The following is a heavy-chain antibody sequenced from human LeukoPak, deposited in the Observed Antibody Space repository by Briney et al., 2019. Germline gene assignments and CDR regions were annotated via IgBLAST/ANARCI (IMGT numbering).Heavy chain of an antibody. CDR3: ARVPLHDSSGHYYPH. Sequence: ASVKVSCKASGYTFTSYDINWVRQATGHGLEWMGWMNPNSGNTGYAQKFQGRVTMTRNASISTAYMELSSLRSEDTAVYYCARVPLHDSSGHYYPHWGQGTLVTVSS. CDR2: MNPNSGNT. V-gene: IGHV1-8*01. CDR1: GYTFTSYD. D-gene: IGHD3-22*01. J-gene: IGHJ1*01.